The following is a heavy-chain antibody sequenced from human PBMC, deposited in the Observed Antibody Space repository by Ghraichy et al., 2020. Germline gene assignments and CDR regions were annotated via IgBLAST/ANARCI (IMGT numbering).Heavy chain of an antibody. V-gene: IGHV3-74*01. D-gene: IGHD6-13*01. J-gene: IGHJ4*02. Sequence: GGSLRLSCAASGFSFSSSWIHWVRQAPGKGLVWVSYINSDGSSTTYADSVKGRFTISRDNAKNTVFLQMNSLRAEDTAVYYCARDGTSGNFDFWGQGTLVTVSS. CDR2: INSDGSST. CDR3: ARDGTSGNFDF. CDR1: GFSFSSSW.